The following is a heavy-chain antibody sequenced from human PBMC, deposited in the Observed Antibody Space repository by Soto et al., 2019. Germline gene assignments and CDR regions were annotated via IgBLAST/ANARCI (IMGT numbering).Heavy chain of an antibody. Sequence: SETLSLTCTVSGGSISSYYWSWIRQPPGKGLEWIGYIYYSGSTNYNPSLKSRVTISVDTSKNQFSLKLSSVTAADTAVYYCARGRQLVNYYYYGMDVWGQGTTVTVSS. J-gene: IGHJ6*02. CDR2: IYYSGST. CDR1: GGSISSYY. D-gene: IGHD6-13*01. V-gene: IGHV4-59*01. CDR3: ARGRQLVNYYYYGMDV.